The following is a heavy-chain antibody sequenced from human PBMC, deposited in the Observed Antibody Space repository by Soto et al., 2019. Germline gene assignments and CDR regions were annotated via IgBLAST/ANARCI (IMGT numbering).Heavy chain of an antibody. D-gene: IGHD2-21*02. V-gene: IGHV4-39*01. CDR1: GGSISSSSYF. J-gene: IGHJ5*02. CDR3: ARHPSDFWFDP. Sequence: SETLSLTCTVSGGSISSSSYFWGWIRQPPGKGLEWIGSIYYSGSTYYNPSLKSRVTVSVDTSKNQFSLKLSSVTAADTAVYYCARHPSDFWFDPWGQGTLVTVSS. CDR2: IYYSGST.